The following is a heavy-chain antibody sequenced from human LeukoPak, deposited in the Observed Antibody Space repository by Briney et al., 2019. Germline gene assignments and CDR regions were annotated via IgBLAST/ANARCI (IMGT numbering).Heavy chain of an antibody. CDR2: IYYSGST. J-gene: IGHJ6*02. V-gene: IGHV4-39*07. CDR3: ARDKAMIVVAGNCYYYGMDV. Sequence: PSETLSLTCTVSGGSISSSSYYWGWIRQPPGKGLEWIGSIYYSGSTYYNPSLKSRVTISVDTSKNQFSLKLSSVTAADTAVYYCARDKAMIVVAGNCYYYGMDVWGQGTTVTVSS. D-gene: IGHD3-22*01. CDR1: GGSISSSSYY.